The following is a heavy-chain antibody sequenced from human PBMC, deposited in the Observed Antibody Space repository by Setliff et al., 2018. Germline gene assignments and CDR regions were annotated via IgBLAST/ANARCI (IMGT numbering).Heavy chain of an antibody. CDR2: IYTSGST. CDR3: ASYRQGVNY. CDR1: GGSISSGSYY. V-gene: IGHV4-61*09. J-gene: IGHJ4*02. D-gene: IGHD4-4*01. Sequence: PSETLSLTCTVSGGSISSGSYYWSWIRQPAGKGLGWIGHIYTSGSTNYNPSLKSRVTISVDTSKNQLSLKLSSVTAADTAVYYCASYRQGVNYWGQGTLVTVSS.